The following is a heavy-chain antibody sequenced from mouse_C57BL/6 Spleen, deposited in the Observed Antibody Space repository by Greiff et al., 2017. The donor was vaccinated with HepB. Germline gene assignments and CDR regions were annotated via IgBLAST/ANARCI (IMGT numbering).Heavy chain of an antibody. CDR1: GYTFTSYW. CDR2: IYPGSGST. V-gene: IGHV1-55*01. J-gene: IGHJ3*01. Sequence: VQLQQSGAELVKPGASVKMSCKASGYTFTSYWITWVKQRPGQGLEWIGDIYPGSGSTNYNEKFKSKATLTVDTSSSTAYMQLSSLTSEDSAVYYCARDDYDVSPFAYWGQGTLVTVSA. CDR3: ARDDYDVSPFAY. D-gene: IGHD2-4*01.